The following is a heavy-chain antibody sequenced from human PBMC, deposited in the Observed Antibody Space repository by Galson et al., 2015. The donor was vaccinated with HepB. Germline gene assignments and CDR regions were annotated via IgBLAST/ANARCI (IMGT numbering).Heavy chain of an antibody. V-gene: IGHV3-30*18. Sequence: SLRLSCAASGFTFSSYGMHWVRQAPGKGLEWVAVISYDGSNKYYADSVKGRFTISRDNSKNTLYLQMNSLRAEDTAVYYCAKDLYYDSLSALFQHWGQGTLVTVSS. D-gene: IGHD3-22*01. J-gene: IGHJ1*01. CDR1: GFTFSSYG. CDR3: AKDLYYDSLSALFQH. CDR2: ISYDGSNK.